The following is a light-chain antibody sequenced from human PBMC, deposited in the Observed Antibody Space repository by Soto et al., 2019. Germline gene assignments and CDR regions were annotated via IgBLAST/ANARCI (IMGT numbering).Light chain of an antibody. CDR1: QSVLYSSNNKNY. J-gene: IGKJ1*01. CDR3: QQYYSHPPT. Sequence: DGMMSQSPDSLDVSKGERATINCKSSQSVLYSSNNKNYLAWYQQKPGQPPKLLIYCASTRECGVPDRFSGSGSGTDFTLTISSLQAEDVAVYYCQQYYSHPPTFGQGTNVDIK. V-gene: IGKV4-1*01. CDR2: CAS.